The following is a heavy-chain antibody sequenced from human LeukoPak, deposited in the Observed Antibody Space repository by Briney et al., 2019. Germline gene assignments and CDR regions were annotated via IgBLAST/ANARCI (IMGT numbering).Heavy chain of an antibody. Sequence: PGGSLRLSCAASGFSFSDYWMSWVRQAPGKGLEWVANMKPDGSEIFYVDSVKGRFTISRDNAKNSLYLQMNSLRAEDTAVYYCARPRSGYSSGWYPNWYFDLWGRGTLVTVSS. V-gene: IGHV3-7*01. D-gene: IGHD6-19*01. CDR1: GFSFSDYW. CDR2: MKPDGSEI. J-gene: IGHJ2*01. CDR3: ARPRSGYSSGWYPNWYFDL.